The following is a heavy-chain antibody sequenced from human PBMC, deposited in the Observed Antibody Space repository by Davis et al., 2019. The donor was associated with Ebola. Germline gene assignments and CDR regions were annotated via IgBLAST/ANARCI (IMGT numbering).Heavy chain of an antibody. J-gene: IGHJ4*02. Sequence: GESLKISCAASGFTFSTYSMNWVRQAPGKGLEWVSYISSGGSTIYYADSVKGRFTISRDNAKNSLFLQMNSLRDEDTALYYCTRGVGTTGYSFAYWGQGTLVTVSS. V-gene: IGHV3-48*02. CDR3: TRGVGTTGYSFAY. CDR2: ISSGGSTI. CDR1: GFTFSTYS. D-gene: IGHD1-26*01.